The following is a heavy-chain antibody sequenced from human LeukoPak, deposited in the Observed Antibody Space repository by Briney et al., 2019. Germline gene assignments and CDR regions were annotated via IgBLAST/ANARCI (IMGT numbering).Heavy chain of an antibody. CDR1: GGTFSSYA. V-gene: IGHV1-69*04. J-gene: IGHJ4*02. Sequence: GASVKVSCKASGGTFSSYAISWVRQAPGQGLEWMGRIIPILGIANYAQKFQGRVTITADKSTSTAYMELSSLRSEDTAVYYCALTQRLGMFPSDYGGYRTTFDYWGQGTLVTVSS. CDR2: IIPILGIA. CDR3: ALTQRLGMFPSDYGGYRTTFDY. D-gene: IGHD4-17*01.